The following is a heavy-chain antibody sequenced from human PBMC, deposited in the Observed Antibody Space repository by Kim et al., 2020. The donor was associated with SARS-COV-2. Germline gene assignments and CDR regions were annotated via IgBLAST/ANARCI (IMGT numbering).Heavy chain of an antibody. CDR1: GGTFSSYA. D-gene: IGHD3-3*01. Sequence: SVKVSCKASGGTFSSYAISWVRQAPGQGLEWMGGIIPIFGTANYAQKFQGRVTITADESTSTAYMELSSLRSEDTAVYYCASPQAPYYDFWSGYSLYFDYWGQGTLVTVSS. CDR3: ASPQAPYYDFWSGYSLYFDY. V-gene: IGHV1-69*13. J-gene: IGHJ4*02. CDR2: IIPIFGTA.